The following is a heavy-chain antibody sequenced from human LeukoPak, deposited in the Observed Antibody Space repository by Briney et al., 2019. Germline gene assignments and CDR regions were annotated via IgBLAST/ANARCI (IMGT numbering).Heavy chain of an antibody. CDR3: ARVGLLWFGELLSWFDP. CDR2: ISAYNGNT. D-gene: IGHD3-10*01. Sequence: ASVKVSCKASGGTFSSYAFSWVRQAPGQGLEWMGWISAYNGNTNYAQKLQGRVTMTTDTSTSTAYMELRSLRSDDTAVYYCARVGLLWFGELLSWFDPWGQGTLVTVSS. J-gene: IGHJ5*02. V-gene: IGHV1-18*01. CDR1: GGTFSSYA.